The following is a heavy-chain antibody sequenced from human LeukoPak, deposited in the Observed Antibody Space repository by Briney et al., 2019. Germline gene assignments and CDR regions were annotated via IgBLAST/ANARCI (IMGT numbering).Heavy chain of an antibody. D-gene: IGHD6-19*01. CDR1: GFTFSSYG. CDR3: AKDLFCDSSGCHGESY. CDR2: IWYDGSNK. V-gene: IGHV3-33*06. J-gene: IGHJ4*02. Sequence: AGGSLRLSCAASGFTFSSYGMHWVRQAPGKGLEWVAVIWYDGSNKYYADSVKGRFTISRDNSKNKLYLQMNSLRAEDTAVYYCAKDLFCDSSGCHGESYWGQGTLVTVSS.